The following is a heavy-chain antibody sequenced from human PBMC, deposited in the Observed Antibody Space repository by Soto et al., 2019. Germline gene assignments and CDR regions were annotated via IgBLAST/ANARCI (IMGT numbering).Heavy chain of an antibody. V-gene: IGHV3-23*01. J-gene: IGHJ6*02. CDR2: ISGSGGST. CDR1: GFTFSSYA. Sequence: GGSLRLSCAASGFTFSSYAMSWVRQAPGKGLEWVSAISGSGGSTYYADSVKGRFTISRDNSKNTLYLQMNSLRAEDTAVYYCAKDRPITMVRGWYYGMDVWGQGTTVTVSS. CDR3: AKDRPITMVRGWYYGMDV. D-gene: IGHD3-10*01.